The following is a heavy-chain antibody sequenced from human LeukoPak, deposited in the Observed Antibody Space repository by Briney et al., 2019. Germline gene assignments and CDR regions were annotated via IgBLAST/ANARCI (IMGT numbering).Heavy chain of an antibody. Sequence: GGSLRLSCAASEFTFSNYAIHWVRQAPGKGLEWVAVISYDGNNKNYPDSVKGRFTISRDNSWNTLYLQMNSLRGEDTAVYYCARGPPEGAFDIWGQGTMVTVSS. CDR2: ISYDGNNK. CDR3: ARGPPEGAFDI. J-gene: IGHJ3*02. CDR1: EFTFSNYA. V-gene: IGHV3-30-3*01.